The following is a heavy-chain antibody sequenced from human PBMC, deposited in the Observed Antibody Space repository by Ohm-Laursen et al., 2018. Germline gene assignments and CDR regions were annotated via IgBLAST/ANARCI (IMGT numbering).Heavy chain of an antibody. D-gene: IGHD4-23*01. CDR1: GGTFSSYA. CDR3: ARAPDYGGNSGGFDP. J-gene: IGHJ5*02. CDR2: IIPIFGTA. V-gene: IGHV1-69*13. Sequence: VKISCKASGGTFSSYAISWVRQAPGQGLEWMGGIIPIFGTANYAQKFQGRVTITADESTSTAYMELSSLRSEDTAVYYCARAPDYGGNSGGFDPWGQGTLVTVSS.